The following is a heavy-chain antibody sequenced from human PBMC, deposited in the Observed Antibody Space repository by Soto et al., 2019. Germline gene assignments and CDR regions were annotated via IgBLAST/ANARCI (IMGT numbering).Heavy chain of an antibody. D-gene: IGHD3-22*01. CDR3: VRQIYDSDTGPNFQYYFDS. V-gene: IGHV5-10-1*01. J-gene: IGHJ4*02. CDR2: IDPSDSQT. Sequence: RGESLKISCKGSGYSFAGYWITWVRQKPGKGLEWMGRIDPSDSQTYYSPSFRGHVTISATKSITTVFLQWSGLRASDTAMYYCVRQIYDSDTGPNFQYYFDSWGQGXPVTVYS. CDR1: GYSFAGYW.